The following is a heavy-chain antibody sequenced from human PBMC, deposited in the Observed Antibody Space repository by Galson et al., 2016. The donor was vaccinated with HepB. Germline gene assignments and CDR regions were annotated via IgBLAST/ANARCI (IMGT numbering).Heavy chain of an antibody. CDR2: ISYDGSNT. V-gene: IGHV3-30-3*01. Sequence: LRLSCAASGFNFNIYAMHWVRRAPGKGLEWVAVISYDGSNTFYADSVKGRFTISRDTSKNTLYLQMNSLSADDTAVYYCARDQGGKVVPAADRHAFDIWGQGTMVIVSS. D-gene: IGHD2-21*02. J-gene: IGHJ3*02. CDR3: ARDQGGKVVPAADRHAFDI. CDR1: GFNFNIYA.